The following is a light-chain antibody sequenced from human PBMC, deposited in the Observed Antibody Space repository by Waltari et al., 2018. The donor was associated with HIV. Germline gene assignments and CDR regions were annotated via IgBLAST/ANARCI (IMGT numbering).Light chain of an antibody. Sequence: QSALTQPASVSGSPGQSITISCPGTSNDVGSSNFVSWYQQHPGKAPRLIIYEVSKRPSGVSNRFSGSKSGNTASLTISGLQAEDEADYSCCSYAGKSNTFLIFGGGTKLTVL. CDR2: EVS. CDR1: SNDVGSSNF. V-gene: IGLV2-23*02. J-gene: IGLJ2*01. CDR3: CSYAGKSNTFLI.